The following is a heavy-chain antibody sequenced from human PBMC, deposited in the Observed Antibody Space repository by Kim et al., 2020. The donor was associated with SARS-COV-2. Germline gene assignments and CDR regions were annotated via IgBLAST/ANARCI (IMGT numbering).Heavy chain of an antibody. V-gene: IGHV4-59*01. CDR1: GDSISRFY. J-gene: IGHJ6*02. Sequence: SETLSLTCTISGDSISRFYWSWIRQPPVRGLEWLGYIYYSGSTYYNPSLKSRVTISVDTSKNQFSLKLTSVTAADTAVYYCARGPLYWNNPNCYAIWTHCYCGMYIWGQGTTVTVSS. CDR3: ARGPLYWNNPNCYAIWTHCYCGMYI. CDR2: IYYSGST. D-gene: IGHD2-2*01.